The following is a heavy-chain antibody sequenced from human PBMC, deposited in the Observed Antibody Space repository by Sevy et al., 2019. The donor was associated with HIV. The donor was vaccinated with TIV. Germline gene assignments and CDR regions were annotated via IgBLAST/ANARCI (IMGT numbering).Heavy chain of an antibody. CDR2: IWYDGSNK. J-gene: IGHJ4*02. Sequence: GGSLRLSCAASGFTFSSYGMHWVRQAPGKGLEWVAVIWYDGSNKYYADSVKGRFTISRDNSKNTLYLQMNSLRAEDTAVYYCARELGNSSGWQVFDYWGQGTLVTVSS. V-gene: IGHV3-33*01. CDR1: GFTFSSYG. D-gene: IGHD6-19*01. CDR3: ARELGNSSGWQVFDY.